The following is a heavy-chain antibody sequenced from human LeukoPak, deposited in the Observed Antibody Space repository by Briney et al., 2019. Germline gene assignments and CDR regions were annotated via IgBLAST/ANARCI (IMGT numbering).Heavy chain of an antibody. J-gene: IGHJ6*03. D-gene: IGHD3-22*01. CDR1: GYSFTRYY. V-gene: IGHV1-46*01. Sequence: ASVKVSCKASGYSFTRYYIQWVRQAPGQGLEWMGLINPSGGSTSYAQKFHDRITLTRDTSTSTVYMELTSLRPEDTAVYFCARDLPPRSPTYYDDNSGLTDVRGKGTTVTISS. CDR2: INPSGGST. CDR3: ARDLPPRSPTYYDDNSGLTDV.